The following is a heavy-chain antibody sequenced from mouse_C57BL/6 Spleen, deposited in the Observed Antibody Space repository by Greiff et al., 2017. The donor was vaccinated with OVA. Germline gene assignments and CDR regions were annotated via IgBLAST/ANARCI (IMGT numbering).Heavy chain of an antibody. CDR3: ARRARQLSAWFAY. CDR1: GYTFTSYW. J-gene: IGHJ3*01. CDR2: IDPSDSYT. V-gene: IGHV1-50*01. Sequence: QVQLQQPGAELVKPGASVKLSCKASGYTFTSYWMQWVKQRPGQGLEWIGEIDPSDSYTNYNQKFKGKATLTVDTSSSTAYMQLSSLTSEDSAVYYCARRARQLSAWFAYWGQGTLVTVSA. D-gene: IGHD3-2*02.